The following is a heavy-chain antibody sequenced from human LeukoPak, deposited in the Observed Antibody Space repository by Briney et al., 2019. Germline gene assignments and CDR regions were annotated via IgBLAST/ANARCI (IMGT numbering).Heavy chain of an antibody. Sequence: SETLSLTCAVYGGSFSGYYWSWIRQPPGKGLEWIGEINHSGSTNYNPSLKSRVTISVDTSKNQFSLKLSSVTAADTAVYYCARVPQYDYVWGSYRAEVDYWGQGTLVTVSS. J-gene: IGHJ4*02. CDR3: ARVPQYDYVWGSYRAEVDY. CDR2: INHSGST. D-gene: IGHD3-16*02. V-gene: IGHV4-34*01. CDR1: GGSFSGYY.